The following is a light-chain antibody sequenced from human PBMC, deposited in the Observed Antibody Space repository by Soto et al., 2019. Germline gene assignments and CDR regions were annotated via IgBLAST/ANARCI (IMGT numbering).Light chain of an antibody. CDR3: AAWDDRLNGYV. CDR2: SNN. J-gene: IGLJ1*01. V-gene: IGLV1-44*01. CDR1: SSNIGGNT. Sequence: QSVLTQSPSASGTPGQRVTITCSEGSSNIGGNTVNWYQQLPGTAPKLLIYSNNQRPSGVPDRFSGSKSGTSVSLAISGLQCEDEADYYCAAWDDRLNGYVFGTGTKLTVL.